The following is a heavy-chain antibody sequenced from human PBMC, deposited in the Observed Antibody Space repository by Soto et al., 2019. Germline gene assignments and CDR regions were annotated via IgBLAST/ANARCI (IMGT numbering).Heavy chain of an antibody. D-gene: IGHD3-22*01. CDR2: ISTNGGST. CDR3: VKGEYYYDSSGYYPFDY. J-gene: IGHJ4*02. V-gene: IGHV3-64D*06. Sequence: GGSLRLSCSASGFTFSSHAMHWVRQAPGKGLKYVSSISTNGGSTHYADSVKGRFTISRDNSKNTQYLQMSSLRADDTAVYYCVKGEYYYDSSGYYPFDYWGQGT. CDR1: GFTFSSHA.